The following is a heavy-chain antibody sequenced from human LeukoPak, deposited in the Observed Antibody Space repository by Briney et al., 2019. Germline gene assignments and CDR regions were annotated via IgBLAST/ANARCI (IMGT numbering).Heavy chain of an antibody. CDR2: IIPILGIA. CDR1: GGTFSSYA. D-gene: IGHD5-18*01. CDR3: ARAGISPSGPYSYGLQAPVYFDY. V-gene: IGHV1-69*04. Sequence: GSSVKVSCKASGGTFSSYAISWVRQAPGQGLEWMGRIIPILGIANYAQKFQGRVTITADESTSTAYMELSSLRSEDTAVYYCARAGISPSGPYSYGLQAPVYFDYWGQGTLVTVSS. J-gene: IGHJ4*02.